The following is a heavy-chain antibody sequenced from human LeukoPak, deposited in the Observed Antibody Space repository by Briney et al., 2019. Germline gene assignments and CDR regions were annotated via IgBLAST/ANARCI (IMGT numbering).Heavy chain of an antibody. CDR1: GFTFSTYS. J-gene: IGHJ4*02. V-gene: IGHV3-20*04. D-gene: IGHD1-26*01. CDR2: INWNGYSK. Sequence: GGSLRLSCAASGFTFSTYSMNWVRQAPGKGLEWVSGINWNGYSKGYVDSVRGRFTISRDDAKNSLHLQMNSLRAEDTALYFCTRAPNIGSYWPLDYWGPGTLVTVSS. CDR3: TRAPNIGSYWPLDY.